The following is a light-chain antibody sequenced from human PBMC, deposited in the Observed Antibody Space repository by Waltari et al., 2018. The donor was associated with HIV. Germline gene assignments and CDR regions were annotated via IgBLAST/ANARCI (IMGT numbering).Light chain of an antibody. CDR3: QSYDIILGDVV. J-gene: IGLJ2*01. CDR1: TSNFGAGYD. Sequence: QSVLTQPPSVSGAPGQRVTIPCTGSTSNFGAGYDVQWYQHLPATAPKLLIPSSNTRPSVVPDRFSGSKSGTSASLSISRLRSEYSADYSCQSYDIILGDVVFGGGTKLTVL. V-gene: IGLV1-40*01. CDR2: SSN.